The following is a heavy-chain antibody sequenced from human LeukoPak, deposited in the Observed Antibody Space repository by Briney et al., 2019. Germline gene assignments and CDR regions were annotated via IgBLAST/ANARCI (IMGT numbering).Heavy chain of an antibody. D-gene: IGHD3-10*01. Sequence: GASVSVSSKASGYTFSDYYIDWVRQAPGHGLEWMGWINPNSGGTNFAQKFQGRVTMTRDTSISTVYMDLSSLRSDDTAVYYCAISASGQLSWFDPWGQGTLVTVSS. V-gene: IGHV1-2*02. CDR2: INPNSGGT. CDR1: GYTFSDYY. J-gene: IGHJ5*02. CDR3: AISASGQLSWFDP.